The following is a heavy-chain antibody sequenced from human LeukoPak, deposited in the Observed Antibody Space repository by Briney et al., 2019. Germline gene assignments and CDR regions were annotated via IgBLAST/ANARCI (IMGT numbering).Heavy chain of an antibody. CDR3: ARGVLLWFGESIHDAFDI. CDR1: GGSISSGGYC. D-gene: IGHD3-10*01. V-gene: IGHV4-31*03. J-gene: IGHJ3*02. CDR2: IYYSGST. Sequence: PWETLSLTCTVSGGSISSGGYCWGWIRQHPGKGLEWIGNIYYSGSTYYNPSLKSRVTISVDTSKNQFSLKLSSVTAADTAVYYCARGVLLWFGESIHDAFDIWGQGTMVTVSS.